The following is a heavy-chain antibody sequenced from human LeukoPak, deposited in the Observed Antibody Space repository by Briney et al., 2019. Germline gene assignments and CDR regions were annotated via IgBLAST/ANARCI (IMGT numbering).Heavy chain of an antibody. CDR1: GGTFSSYA. D-gene: IGHD1-26*01. CDR2: IIPIFGTA. CDR3: ARDDEGIVGATLDY. V-gene: IGHV1-69*13. J-gene: IGHJ4*02. Sequence: SVKVSCKASGGTFSSYAISWVRQAPGQGLEWMGGIIPIFGTANYAQKFQGRVTITADESTSTAYMELSSLRSEDTAVYYCARDDEGIVGATLDYWGQGTLVTVSS.